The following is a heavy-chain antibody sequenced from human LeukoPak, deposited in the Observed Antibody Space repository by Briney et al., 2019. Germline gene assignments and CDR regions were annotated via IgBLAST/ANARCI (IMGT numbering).Heavy chain of an antibody. CDR2: ISYDGSNK. V-gene: IGHV3-30*04. CDR3: ARERTMVRGTLETRVGGHFDY. Sequence: GRSLRLSCAASGFTFSSYAMHWVRQAPGKGLEWVAVISYDGSNKYYADSVKGRFTISRDNSTNTLYLQMNSLRAEDTAVYYCARERTMVRGTLETRVGGHFDYWGQGTLVTVSS. CDR1: GFTFSSYA. D-gene: IGHD3-10*01. J-gene: IGHJ4*02.